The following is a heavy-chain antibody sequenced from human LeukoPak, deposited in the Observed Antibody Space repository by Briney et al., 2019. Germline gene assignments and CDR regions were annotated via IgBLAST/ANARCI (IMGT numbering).Heavy chain of an antibody. V-gene: IGHV1-24*01. J-gene: IGHJ4*02. CDR1: GYTLTELS. D-gene: IGHD2-21*02. Sequence: ASVKVSCKVSGYTLTELSMHWVRQAPGKGPEWMGGFDPEDGETIYAQKFQGRVTMTEDTSTDTAYMELSSLRSEDTAVYYCATVVVTAPGEDYFDYWGQGTLVTVSS. CDR2: FDPEDGET. CDR3: ATVVVTAPGEDYFDY.